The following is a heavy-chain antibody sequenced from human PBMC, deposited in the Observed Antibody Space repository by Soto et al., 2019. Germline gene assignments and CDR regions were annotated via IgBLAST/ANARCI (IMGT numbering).Heavy chain of an antibody. CDR2: IKSKTDGGTT. CDR3: STDSYINMIVLRLDY. D-gene: IGHD3-22*01. J-gene: IGHJ4*01. V-gene: IGHV3-15*07. Sequence: PGGSLRLSCAASGFMFGNAWINWVRKAPGKGLEWVGRIKSKTDGGTTDYAAPVKGRFAISRDDSKNIVYMQMNSLKIEDTAVYFFSTDSYINMIVLRLDYWGHGPLVTVSS. CDR1: GFMFGNAW.